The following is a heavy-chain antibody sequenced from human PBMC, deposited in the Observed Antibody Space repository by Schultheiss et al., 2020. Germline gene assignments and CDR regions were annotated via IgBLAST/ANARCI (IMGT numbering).Heavy chain of an antibody. CDR1: GFTFDDYA. Sequence: SLKISCAASGFTFDDYAMHWVRQAPGKGLEWVSGISWNSGSIGYADSVKGRFTISRDNAKNSLYLQMNSLRAEDTALYYCAKDMAGTSHWYFDLWGRGTLVTVSS. V-gene: IGHV3-9*01. CDR3: AKDMAGTSHWYFDL. J-gene: IGHJ2*01. CDR2: ISWNSGSI. D-gene: IGHD6-19*01.